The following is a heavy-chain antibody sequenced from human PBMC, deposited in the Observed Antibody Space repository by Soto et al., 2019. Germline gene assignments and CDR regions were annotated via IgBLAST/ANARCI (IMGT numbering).Heavy chain of an antibody. Sequence: QVQLQESGPGLVKPSETLSLTCTVSGGSISPYYWSWIRQPPGKGLEWIGYVYYSGNTNYNPSLESRVNRSVDTSRNRFSLNLTSATAADTAVYYCARKGAAASYAHYYMDVWGRGTEVTVSS. CDR3: ARKGAAASYAHYYMDV. V-gene: IGHV4-59*01. D-gene: IGHD6-13*01. CDR2: VYYSGNT. J-gene: IGHJ6*03. CDR1: GGSISPYY.